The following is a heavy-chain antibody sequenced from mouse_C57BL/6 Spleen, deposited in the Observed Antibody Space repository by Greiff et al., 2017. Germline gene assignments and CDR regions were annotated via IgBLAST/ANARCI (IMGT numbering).Heavy chain of an antibody. J-gene: IGHJ1*03. CDR1: GYTFTDYY. V-gene: IGHV1-26*01. CDR3: ARYGFKYYGSSYDV. Sequence: EVQLQQSGPELVKPGASVKISCKASGYTFTDYYMNWVKQSHGKSLEWIGDINPNNGGTSYNQKFKGKATLTVDKSSSTAYMELRSLTSEDSAVYYCARYGFKYYGSSYDVWGTGTTVTVSS. D-gene: IGHD1-1*01. CDR2: INPNNGGT.